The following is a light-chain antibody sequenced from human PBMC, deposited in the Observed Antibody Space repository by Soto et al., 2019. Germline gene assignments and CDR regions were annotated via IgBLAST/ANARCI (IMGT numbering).Light chain of an antibody. J-gene: IGKJ4*01. V-gene: IGKV3-11*01. CDR1: QSISSC. CDR2: DAS. Sequence: EIVLIQSPATLSLSPGERATLSCRASQSISSCLVWFQHKPGQAPRLVIHDASYRATDIPARFSGSGSGTDFTLTISSLAPEDYAVYYSQQDNTSPFTFGGVTKVAIK. CDR3: QQDNTSPFT.